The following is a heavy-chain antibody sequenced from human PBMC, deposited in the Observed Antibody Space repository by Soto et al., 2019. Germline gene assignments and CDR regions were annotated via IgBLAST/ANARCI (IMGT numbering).Heavy chain of an antibody. V-gene: IGHV4-31*02. CDR2: FYSSGSI. D-gene: IGHD6-19*01. J-gene: IGHJ5*02. CDR1: GYFIGAGGYY. Sequence: QIELQESGPGLVKPSQTLSLTCFVSGYFIGAGGYYWSWIRHHPGKGLEWIGSFYSSGSISYNPSLRIRVSISGAMSTNQFSMSLTSVPAAATARYYCARMYSSGSGWFHPWGQGTLVTVSS. CDR3: ARMYSSGSGWFHP.